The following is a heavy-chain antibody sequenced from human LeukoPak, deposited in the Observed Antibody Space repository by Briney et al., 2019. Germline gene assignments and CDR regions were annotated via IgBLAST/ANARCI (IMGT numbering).Heavy chain of an antibody. CDR2: ISAYNGNT. CDR3: ATSRYITNYYHYGMDV. Sequence: ASVKVSCKASGYTFTSYGISWVRQAPGQGLEWMGWISAYNGNTNYAQKFQGRVTMTEDTSTDTAYMELSSLRSEDTAVYYCATSRYITNYYHYGMDVWGQGTTVTVSS. D-gene: IGHD3-10*01. CDR1: GYTFTSYG. V-gene: IGHV1-18*01. J-gene: IGHJ6*02.